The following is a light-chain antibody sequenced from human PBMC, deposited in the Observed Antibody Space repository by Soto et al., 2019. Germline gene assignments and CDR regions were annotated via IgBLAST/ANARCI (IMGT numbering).Light chain of an antibody. CDR2: AAS. J-gene: IGKJ2*01. Sequence: DIQLTQSPSSVSASVGDTVTITCRASQDSSTWLAWYQQRPGQAPKLLVYAASTLQSGVPSRFSGSGSGTAFTLTINSLQHEDFATYYCQQANSSPYTFGQGTVLDIK. V-gene: IGKV1D-12*01. CDR1: QDSSTW. CDR3: QQANSSPYT.